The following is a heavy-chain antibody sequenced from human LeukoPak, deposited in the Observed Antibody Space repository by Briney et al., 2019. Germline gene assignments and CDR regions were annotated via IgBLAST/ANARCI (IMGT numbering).Heavy chain of an antibody. CDR2: ASYSGGT. J-gene: IGHJ4*02. Sequence: RSSETLSLTCSVSGGSVTGGGYYWSWIRQHPGKGLEWIGFASYSGGTYYNPSLMGRITISVDRSQNQFSLRMRDVTAADTAVYFCATAEWEYFYFDSWGQGALVAVSS. V-gene: IGHV4-31*03. CDR1: GGSVTGGGYY. CDR3: ATAEWEYFYFDS. D-gene: IGHD1-26*01.